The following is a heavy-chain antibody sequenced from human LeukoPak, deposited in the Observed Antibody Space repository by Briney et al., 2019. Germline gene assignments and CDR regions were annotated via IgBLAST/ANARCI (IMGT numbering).Heavy chain of an antibody. V-gene: IGHV4-59*12. CDR1: GGSISTYY. CDR3: ARAGQQLVSHWFDP. J-gene: IGHJ5*02. D-gene: IGHD6-13*01. Sequence: SETLSLTCTVSGGSISTYYWSWIRQPPGKGLEWIGYIYYRGSTNYNPALKSRITISVDTSKNQFSLKLSSVTAADTAVYYCARAGQQLVSHWFDPWGQGTLVTVSS. CDR2: IYYRGST.